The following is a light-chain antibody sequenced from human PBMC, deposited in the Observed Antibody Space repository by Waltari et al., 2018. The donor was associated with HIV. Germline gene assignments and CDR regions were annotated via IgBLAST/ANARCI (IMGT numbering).Light chain of an antibody. CDR3: QQTNGLPLT. V-gene: IGKV1-12*01. CDR2: GAS. Sequence: DIQMTQSPGYMSAFVGDSVTITCRASQGISTWLAWYQKKPGKVPQLLIHGASSLHSGVPSRFNGSGSGTQFSLTISSLQSEDFATYYCQQTNGLPLTFGGGTTV. CDR1: QGISTW. J-gene: IGKJ4*01.